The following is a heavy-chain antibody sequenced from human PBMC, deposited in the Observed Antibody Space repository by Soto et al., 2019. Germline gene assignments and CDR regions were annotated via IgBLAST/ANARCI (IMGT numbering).Heavy chain of an antibody. CDR1: GFSLSTSGVG. D-gene: IGHD3-16*02. V-gene: IGHV2-5*02. Sequence: QITLKESGPTLVKPTQTLTLTCTFSGFSLSTSGVGVGWIRQPPGKALEWLALIYWDDDKRYSPSLKSSLTITKDXXKXQXXLTLTNMDPVDTATYYCAHIMITFGGVIRKDAFDIWGQGTMVTVSS. J-gene: IGHJ3*02. CDR3: AHIMITFGGVIRKDAFDI. CDR2: IYWDDDK.